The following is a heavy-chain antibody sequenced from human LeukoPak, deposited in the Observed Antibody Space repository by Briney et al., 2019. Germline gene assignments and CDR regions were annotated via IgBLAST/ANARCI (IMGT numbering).Heavy chain of an antibody. Sequence: SETLSLTCTVSGGSISSSSYFWGWIRQPPGTGLEWIGIYTGSTYYNPSLKSRVTISVDTSKNQFSLRLSSVTAADTAVYYCARDPGSGYEEHFDYWGQGTLVTVSS. J-gene: IGHJ4*02. D-gene: IGHD5-12*01. CDR2: YTGST. CDR1: GGSISSSSYF. V-gene: IGHV4-39*07. CDR3: ARDPGSGYEEHFDY.